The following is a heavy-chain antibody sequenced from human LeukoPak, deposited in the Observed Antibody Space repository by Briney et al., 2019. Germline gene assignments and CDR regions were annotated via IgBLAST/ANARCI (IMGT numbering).Heavy chain of an antibody. Sequence: SVKVSRKASGYTFTNYHINWVRQASGQGLEWMTWINPDTGDKGYARKFQDRVTITTDTSISTAYMELSSLSSEDTAVYFCARTTSMTASGYDYWGQGTLVTVSS. V-gene: IGHV1-8*03. D-gene: IGHD2-21*02. J-gene: IGHJ4*02. CDR1: GYTFTNYH. CDR3: ARTTSMTASGYDY. CDR2: INPDTGDK.